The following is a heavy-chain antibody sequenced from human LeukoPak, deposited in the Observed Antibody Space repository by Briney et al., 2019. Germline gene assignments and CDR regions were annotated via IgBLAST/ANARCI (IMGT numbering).Heavy chain of an antibody. D-gene: IGHD1-1*01. Sequence: SETLSLTCTVSGGSINSYYWSWIRQPPGKGLEWIGYIYYSGSTNYNPSLKSRVTISVDTSKNQFSLKLNSVTAADTAVYYCARGREGAWILYYYYYMDVWGKGTTVTISS. CDR3: ARGREGAWILYYYYYMDV. V-gene: IGHV4-59*12. CDR1: GGSINSYY. J-gene: IGHJ6*03. CDR2: IYYSGST.